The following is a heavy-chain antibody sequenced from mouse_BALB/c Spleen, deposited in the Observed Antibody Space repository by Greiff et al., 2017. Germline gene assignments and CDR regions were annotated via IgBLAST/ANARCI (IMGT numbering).Heavy chain of an antibody. CDR3: AKGGNHPYYYAMDY. CDR1: GYSITSDYA. J-gene: IGHJ4*01. Sequence: VQLKESGPGLVKPSQSLSLTCTVTGYSITSDYAWNWIRQFPGNKLEWMGYISYSGSTSYNPSLKSRISITRDTSKNQFFLQLNSVTTEDTATYYCAKGGNHPYYYAMDYWGQGTSVTVSS. CDR2: ISYSGST. D-gene: IGHD2-1*01. V-gene: IGHV3-2*02.